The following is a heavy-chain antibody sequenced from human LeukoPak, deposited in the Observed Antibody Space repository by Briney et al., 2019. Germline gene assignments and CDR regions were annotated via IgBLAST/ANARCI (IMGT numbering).Heavy chain of an antibody. D-gene: IGHD6-19*01. CDR3: TRDLTRYSSGPTGY. Sequence: PGGPLRLSFSAPGFTLRSYRGAWGRQSPGKGRERVATIKQDGREKYYLESVRGRITISRANAKNSLYLQMSSLTAEATAVYYCTRDLTRYSSGPTGYWGQGNLGTVSS. J-gene: IGHJ4*02. V-gene: IGHV3-7*01. CDR2: IKQDGREK. CDR1: GFTLRSYR.